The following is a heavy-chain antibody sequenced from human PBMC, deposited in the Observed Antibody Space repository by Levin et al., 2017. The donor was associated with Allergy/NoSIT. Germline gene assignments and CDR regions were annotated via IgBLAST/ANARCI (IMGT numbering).Heavy chain of an antibody. D-gene: IGHD2-2*01. CDR1: GFTAAGAW. CDR2: IKSKASGGTA. V-gene: IGHV3-15*01. J-gene: IGHJ4*02. Sequence: KPGGSLRLSCATSGFTAAGAWMTWIRQAPGKGLEWVGRIKSKASGGTADYAAAVEGRFFISRDDSKGTLYLEMNSLTTEDTGVYFCNTWLMRGTMNDYWGQGTLVTVSS. CDR3: NTWLMRGTMNDY.